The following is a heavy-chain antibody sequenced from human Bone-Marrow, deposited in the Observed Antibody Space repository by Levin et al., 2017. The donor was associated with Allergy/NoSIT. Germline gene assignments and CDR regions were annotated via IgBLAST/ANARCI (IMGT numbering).Heavy chain of an antibody. D-gene: IGHD4-11*01. CDR1: GGSISTYF. Sequence: SSETLSLTCTVSGGSISTYFWSWIRQAPGKGLEWIGYFHYIGSTQYNPSLKSRVTISVDTSKNLFSLTLTSVTAADTAVYYCATQSRADVYSYYGMDVWGQGTTVTVSS. CDR2: FHYIGST. J-gene: IGHJ6*02. CDR3: ATQSRADVYSYYGMDV. V-gene: IGHV4-59*01.